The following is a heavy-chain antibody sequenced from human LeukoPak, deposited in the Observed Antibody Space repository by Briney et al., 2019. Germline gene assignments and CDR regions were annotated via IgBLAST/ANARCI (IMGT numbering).Heavy chain of an antibody. V-gene: IGHV4-30-4*01. CDR3: ATEGGSSGYYRKYYFDY. J-gene: IGHJ4*02. CDR2: IYYSGST. D-gene: IGHD3-22*01. Sequence: PSETLSLTCTVSGGSISSGGYYWSWIRQPPGKGLEWIGYIYYSGSTYYNPSLKSRVTISVDTSKNQFSLKLSSVTAADTAVYYCATEGGSSGYYRKYYFDYWGQGTLVTVSS. CDR1: GGSISSGGYY.